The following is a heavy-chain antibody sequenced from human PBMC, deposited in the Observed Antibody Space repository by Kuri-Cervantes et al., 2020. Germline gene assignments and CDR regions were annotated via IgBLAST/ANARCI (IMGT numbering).Heavy chain of an antibody. CDR3: ARDRGSSSYLTGDFDY. Sequence: SETLSLTCSVSGGSMNTYYWSWIRQPPGKGLEWIGSIYHSGSTYYNPSLKSRVTISVDTSKNQFSLKLSSVTAADTAVYYCARDRGSSSYLTGDFDYWGQGALVTVSS. V-gene: IGHV4-38-2*02. J-gene: IGHJ4*02. D-gene: IGHD6-6*01. CDR2: IYHSGST. CDR1: GGSMNTYY.